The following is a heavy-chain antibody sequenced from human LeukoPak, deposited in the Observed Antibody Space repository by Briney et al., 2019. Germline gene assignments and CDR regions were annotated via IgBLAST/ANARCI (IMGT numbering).Heavy chain of an antibody. CDR3: ARDATTHTIGWYDDAFDI. Sequence: SETLSLTCTVSGGSISSYYWSWIRQPAGKGLEWIGRIHTSGSTNYNPSLQSRVTMSVDTSKNQFSLKLSSVTAADTAVYYCARDATTHTIGWYDDAFDIWGHGTMVTVSS. D-gene: IGHD6-19*01. CDR1: GGSISSYY. V-gene: IGHV4-4*07. CDR2: IHTSGST. J-gene: IGHJ3*02.